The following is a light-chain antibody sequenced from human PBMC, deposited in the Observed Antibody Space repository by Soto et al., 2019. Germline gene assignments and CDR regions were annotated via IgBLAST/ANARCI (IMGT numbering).Light chain of an antibody. V-gene: IGKV1-39*01. CDR1: QSIRNY. J-gene: IGKJ4*01. Sequence: DIQMTQSPSSLSASVGDGVTITCRASQSIRNYVNWYQQKPGKAPQLLIYAASRLQSGVPSRFSGTGSRTDFTLTISSLQPEEFATYYCPENFSTPSFTFGGGTKVEI. CDR2: AAS. CDR3: PENFSTPSFT.